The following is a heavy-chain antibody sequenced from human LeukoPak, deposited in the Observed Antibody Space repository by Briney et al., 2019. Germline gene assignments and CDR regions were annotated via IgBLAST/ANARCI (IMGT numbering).Heavy chain of an antibody. CDR1: GYTFTSYG. Sequence: GASVKVSCKASGYTFTSYGISWVRQAPGQGLEWMGWINPNSGGTNYAQKFQGRVTMTRDTSISTAYMELSRLGSDDTAVYYCASGREYSGSGSHDDAFDVWGQGTMVTVSS. CDR2: INPNSGGT. CDR3: ASGREYSGSGSHDDAFDV. D-gene: IGHD3-10*01. V-gene: IGHV1-2*02. J-gene: IGHJ3*01.